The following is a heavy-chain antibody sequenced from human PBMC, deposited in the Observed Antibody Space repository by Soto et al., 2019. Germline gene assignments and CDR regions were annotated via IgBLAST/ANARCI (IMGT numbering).Heavy chain of an antibody. CDR1: GGSISSSNW. CDR2: IYHSGST. J-gene: IGHJ5*02. D-gene: IGHD2-2*01. V-gene: IGHV4-4*02. CDR3: ARDLKSDCSSTSCYPRFDP. Sequence: SETLSLTCAVSGGSISSSNWWSWVRQPPGKGLEWIGEIYHSGSTNYNPSLKSRVTISVDKSKNQFSLKLSSVTAADTAVYYCARDLKSDCSSTSCYPRFDPWGQGTLVTVSS.